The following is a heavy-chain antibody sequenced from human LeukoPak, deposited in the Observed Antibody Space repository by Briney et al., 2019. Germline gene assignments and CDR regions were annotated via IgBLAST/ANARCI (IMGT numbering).Heavy chain of an antibody. CDR3: ARETYKYYYDRGAGYYGMDV. J-gene: IGHJ6*02. Sequence: GGSLRLSCAASGFTFSSYGMHWVRQAPGKGLEWVAVISYDGSNKYYADSVKGRFTISRDNSKNTLYLQMNSLRAEDTAVYYCARETYKYYYDRGAGYYGMDVWGQGATVTVSS. V-gene: IGHV3-30*03. CDR2: ISYDGSNK. D-gene: IGHD3-22*01. CDR1: GFTFSSYG.